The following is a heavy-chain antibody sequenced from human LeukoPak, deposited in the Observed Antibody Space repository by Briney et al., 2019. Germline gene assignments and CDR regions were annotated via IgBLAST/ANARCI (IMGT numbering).Heavy chain of an antibody. D-gene: IGHD2-2*03. V-gene: IGHV4-61*02. CDR2: IYTSGST. Sequence: SETLSLTCTVSGGSISSGSYYWSWIRQPAGKGLEWIGRIYTSGSTYYNPSLKSRVTISVDTSKNQFSLKLSSVTAADTAVYYCASLAGYCSSTSCPKYYYYYYMDVWGKGTTVTVSS. CDR1: GGSISSGSYY. CDR3: ASLAGYCSSTSCPKYYYYYYMDV. J-gene: IGHJ6*03.